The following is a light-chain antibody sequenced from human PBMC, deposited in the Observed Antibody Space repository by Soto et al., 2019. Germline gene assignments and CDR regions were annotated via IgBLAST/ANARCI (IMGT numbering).Light chain of an antibody. CDR3: QQYHSWPA. J-gene: IGKJ1*01. CDR2: DTS. CDR1: QSVSSD. V-gene: IGKV3-15*01. Sequence: EIVLTQSPSTLSVSAGERATLSCRASQSVSSDLVWYQQKAGQAPRLLIYDTSTRATGIPARFSGSGSGTEFTLTISSLQPEDFALYYCQQYHSWPAFGRGTKVDIK.